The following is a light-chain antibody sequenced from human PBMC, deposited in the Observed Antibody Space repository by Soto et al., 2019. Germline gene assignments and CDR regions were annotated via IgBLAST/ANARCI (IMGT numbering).Light chain of an antibody. CDR1: QSVSSY. V-gene: IGKV3-11*01. Sequence: EIVLTQSPATLSLSPGERATLSCRASQSVSSYLAWYQQKPGQAPRLLIYDASNRATGIPARFSGSGSGTAFTLTISSLEPEDFALYYCQQRSNSITFGQGTRLEIK. CDR3: QQRSNSIT. J-gene: IGKJ5*01. CDR2: DAS.